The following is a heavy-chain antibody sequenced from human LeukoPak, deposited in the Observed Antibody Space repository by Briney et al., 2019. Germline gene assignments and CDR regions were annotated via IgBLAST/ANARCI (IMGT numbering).Heavy chain of an antibody. D-gene: IGHD6-19*01. Sequence: AGGSLRLSCAASGFTVSSNYMNWVRRAPGKALEWVATISSDGGNRYYSDSVKGRFTISRDNSKNTLYLQMNSLRPEDTAVFHCARGRAVTGSTVIDYWGQGTLVTVSS. V-gene: IGHV3-30-3*01. J-gene: IGHJ4*02. CDR1: GFTVSSNY. CDR2: ISSDGGNR. CDR3: ARGRAVTGSTVIDY.